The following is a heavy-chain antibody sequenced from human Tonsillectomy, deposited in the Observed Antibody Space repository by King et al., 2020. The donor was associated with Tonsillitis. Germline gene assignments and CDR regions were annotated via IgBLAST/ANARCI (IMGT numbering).Heavy chain of an antibody. Sequence: QLVQSGAEVKKPGSSVKVSCKASGGTFSSHAISWVRQAPGQGFEWMGRIIPIIGIGNYAQKFQGRVTITADKSTSTVYMELSSLRTEDTAVYYGARGLYDSSGFTLGFWGQGTLVTVSA. CDR1: GGTFSSHA. CDR3: ARGLYDSSGFTLGF. D-gene: IGHD3-22*01. J-gene: IGHJ4*02. V-gene: IGHV1-69*09. CDR2: IIPIIGIG.